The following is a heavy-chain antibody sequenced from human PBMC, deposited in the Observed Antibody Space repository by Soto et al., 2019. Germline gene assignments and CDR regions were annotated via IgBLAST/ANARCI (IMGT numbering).Heavy chain of an antibody. J-gene: IGHJ4*02. CDR2: IIPIFGTA. V-gene: IGHV1-69*01. D-gene: IGHD5-12*01. Sequence: QVQLVQSGDEVKKPGSSVKVSCKASGGTFSSYAISWVRQAPGQGLEWMGGIIPIFGTANYAQKLQGRVTIPADYSTSTAYMELSSLRSEDTAVYYCARDKRGGTGYDGHWGQGTLVTVSS. CDR3: ARDKRGGTGYDGH. CDR1: GGTFSSYA.